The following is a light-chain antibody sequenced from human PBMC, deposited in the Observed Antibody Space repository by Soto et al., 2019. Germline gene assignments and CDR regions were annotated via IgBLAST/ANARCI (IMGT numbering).Light chain of an antibody. Sequence: ESMLTQSPGTLSLSPGERATLSCRASRSVSSRYITWYQQKPGQAPRLLIYGASIRATGIPDRFSGSGSGTDFTLTISRLEPEDLAVYYCQQFGDSPPAFTFGQGTKLEI. CDR3: QQFGDSPPAFT. CDR2: GAS. CDR1: RSVSSRY. V-gene: IGKV3-20*01. J-gene: IGKJ2*01.